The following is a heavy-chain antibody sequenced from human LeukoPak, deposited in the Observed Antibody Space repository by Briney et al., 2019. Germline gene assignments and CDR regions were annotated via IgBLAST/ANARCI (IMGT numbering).Heavy chain of an antibody. V-gene: IGHV3-7*01. Sequence: GGSLRLSCAASGFTFSSYWISWVRQAPGKGLEWVANIKEDGSVKYYLDSVKGRFTISRDNAKNSLYLQMNSLRAEDTAVYYCARELDLYNWNYGGGYYFDYWGQGTLVTVSS. CDR2: IKEDGSVK. CDR3: ARELDLYNWNYGGGYYFDY. CDR1: GFTFSSYW. D-gene: IGHD1-7*01. J-gene: IGHJ4*02.